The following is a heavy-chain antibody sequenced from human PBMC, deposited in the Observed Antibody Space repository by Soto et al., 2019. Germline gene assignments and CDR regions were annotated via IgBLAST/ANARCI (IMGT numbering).Heavy chain of an antibody. CDR3: ATGGRGYSSAPRFYCEV. V-gene: IGHV1-69*12. J-gene: IGHJ4*02. Sequence: QVQLVQSGAEVKKPRSSVKVTCKASGGTFSSNAISWVRQAPGQGLEWMGGIIPIFGTAHYAQKFQGRVTITADESTSTASMELSSLKSEDTAVYYCATGGRGYSSAPRFYCEVWCQGTLVTVSS. CDR2: IIPIFGTA. CDR1: GGTFSSNA. D-gene: IGHD5-18*01.